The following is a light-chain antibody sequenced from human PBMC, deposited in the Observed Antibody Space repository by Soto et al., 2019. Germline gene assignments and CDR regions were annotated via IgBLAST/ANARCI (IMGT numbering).Light chain of an antibody. Sequence: EIVLTQSPGTLSLSPGERATLFCRASQSIATSQLAWYQQKPGQAPRLLIGASTRATGIPDRFSDSGSGTDFTLTISRLEPEDFAVYYCQQYYNWPPWTFGLGTKVEIK. CDR3: QQYYNWPPWT. J-gene: IGKJ1*01. V-gene: IGKV3-20*01. CDR1: QSIATSQ. CDR2: GAS.